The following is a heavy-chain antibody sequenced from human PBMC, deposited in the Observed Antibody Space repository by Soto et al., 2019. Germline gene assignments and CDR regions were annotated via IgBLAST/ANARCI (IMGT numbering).Heavy chain of an antibody. J-gene: IGHJ4*02. D-gene: IGHD6-13*01. V-gene: IGHV1-18*01. CDR1: GYTFTSYG. Sequence: GASVKVSCKASGYTFTSYGISWVRQAPGQGLEWMGWISAYNGNTSYAQKFQGRVTMTRDTSTSTVYMELSSLRSEDTAVYYCARDGYSSSCYDYWGQGTLVTVSS. CDR3: ARDGYSSSCYDY. CDR2: ISAYNGNT.